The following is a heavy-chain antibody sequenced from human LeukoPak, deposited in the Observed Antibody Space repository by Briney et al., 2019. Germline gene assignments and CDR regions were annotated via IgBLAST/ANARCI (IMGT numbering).Heavy chain of an antibody. D-gene: IGHD5-24*01. CDR2: ISAYNGNT. CDR3: ARDRQLLRDY. V-gene: IGHV1-18*04. Sequence: PVASVKVSCKASGYTFTGYYMHWVRQAPGQGLEWMGWISAYNGNTNYAQKLQGRVTMTTDTSTSTAYMELRSLRSDDTAVYYCARDRQLLRDYWGQGTLVTVSS. CDR1: GYTFTGYY. J-gene: IGHJ4*02.